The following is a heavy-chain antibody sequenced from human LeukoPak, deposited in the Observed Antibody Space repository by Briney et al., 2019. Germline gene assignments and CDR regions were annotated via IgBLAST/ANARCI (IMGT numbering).Heavy chain of an antibody. Sequence: GGSLRLSCAVSGFTFSDYDMHWVRQAPGKGLEWVAVIWYDGSNKYYADSVKGRFTISRDNSKNTLYLQMNTLRAEDTAVYYCARDPGGVVYFDYWGQGTLVTVSS. V-gene: IGHV3-33*01. D-gene: IGHD2-8*01. CDR2: IWYDGSNK. CDR1: GFTFSDYD. J-gene: IGHJ4*02. CDR3: ARDPGGVVYFDY.